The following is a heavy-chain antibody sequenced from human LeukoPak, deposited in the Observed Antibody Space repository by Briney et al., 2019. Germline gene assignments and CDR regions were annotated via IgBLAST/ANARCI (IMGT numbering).Heavy chain of an antibody. V-gene: IGHV3-33*06. Sequence: PGGSLRLSCAASGFTFSSYGMHWVRQAPSKGLEWVAVIWYDGSNKYYADSVKGRFTISRDNSKNTLYLQMNSLRAEDTAVYYCAKEVVRVAPHYYYYYYMDVWGKGTTVTVSS. J-gene: IGHJ6*03. D-gene: IGHD3-10*01. CDR1: GFTFSSYG. CDR3: AKEVVRVAPHYYYYYYMDV. CDR2: IWYDGSNK.